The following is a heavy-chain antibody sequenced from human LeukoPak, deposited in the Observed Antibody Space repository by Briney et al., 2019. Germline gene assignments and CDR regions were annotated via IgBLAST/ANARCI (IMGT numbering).Heavy chain of an antibody. D-gene: IGHD5-18*01. CDR2: IKGNGSST. CDR1: VVTFSSYW. J-gene: IGHJ4*02. V-gene: IGHV3-74*01. Sequence: RGSLRLSCAPSVVTFSSYWTHWVRHTPQKGLVWVSRIKGNGSSTSYTDSAKGRFTISRDNANKTLYLQMNSLRAEETAVYYCARDGYSFGHDFDYWGQGTLVTVSS. CDR3: ARDGYSFGHDFDY.